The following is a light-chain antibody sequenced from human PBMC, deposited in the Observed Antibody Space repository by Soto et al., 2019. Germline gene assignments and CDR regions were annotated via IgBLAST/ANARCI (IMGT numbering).Light chain of an antibody. CDR1: QSLLHRNGYNY. J-gene: IGKJ2*01. Sequence: DVVLTQSPLSLPVTPGEPASISCRSSQSLLHRNGYNYLDWYLQKPGQSPQLLIYLGSNRASGVPDKFSGSGSGADFTLKISKVEAEDVGIYYCMQALQTPSTFGQGTKLELK. CDR2: LGS. CDR3: MQALQTPST. V-gene: IGKV2-28*01.